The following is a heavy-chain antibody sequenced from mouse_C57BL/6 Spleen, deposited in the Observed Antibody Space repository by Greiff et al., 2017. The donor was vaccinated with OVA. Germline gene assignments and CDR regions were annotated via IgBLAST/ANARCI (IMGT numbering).Heavy chain of an antibody. J-gene: IGHJ2*01. V-gene: IGHV1-72*01. CDR2: IDPNSGGT. D-gene: IGHD1-1*01. CDR1: GYTFTSYW. Sequence: VQLQQPGAELVKPGASVKLSCKASGYTFTSYWMHWVKQRPGRGLEWIGRIDPNSGGTKYNEKFKSKATLTVDKPSSTAYMQLSSLTSEDSAVYYCAMVTTVVEDYFDYWGQGTTRTVSS. CDR3: AMVTTVVEDYFDY.